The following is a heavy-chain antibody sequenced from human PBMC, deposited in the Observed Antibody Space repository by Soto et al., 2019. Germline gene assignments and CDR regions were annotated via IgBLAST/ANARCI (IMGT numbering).Heavy chain of an antibody. CDR3: ARNGYGPNYYGMDV. CDR1: GFSLSTSGMC. D-gene: IGHD3-22*01. CDR2: IDWDDDN. J-gene: IGHJ6*02. V-gene: IGHV2-70*01. Sequence: SGPTLVNPTQTLTLTCTFSGFSLSTSGMCVSWIRQPPGKALEWLALIDWDDDNYYSASLKTRLTISKDTSKNQVVLTMTNMDPVDTATYYCARNGYGPNYYGMDVWGQGTTVTVSS.